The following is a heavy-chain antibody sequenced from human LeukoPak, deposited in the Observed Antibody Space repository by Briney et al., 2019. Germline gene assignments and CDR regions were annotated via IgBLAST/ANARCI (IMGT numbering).Heavy chain of an antibody. CDR2: IRRRAYGGAA. CDR3: SRNGLVDFDY. Sequence: GQSLRLSCTTSGFAFDDFAMSWVRQPAGKGLEWVGFIRRRAYGGAAEYAASVKGRFIISRDDSKGIAYLQMNSLKTEDTAVHYCSRNGLVDFDYWGQGSRVIVSP. V-gene: IGHV3-49*04. CDR1: GFAFDDFA. J-gene: IGHJ4*02.